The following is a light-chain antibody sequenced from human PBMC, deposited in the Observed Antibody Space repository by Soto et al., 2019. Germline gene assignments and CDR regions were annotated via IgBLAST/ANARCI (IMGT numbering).Light chain of an antibody. CDR1: NSNIGDNY. CDR3: GTWDSSLSAVV. CDR2: DNS. J-gene: IGLJ2*01. V-gene: IGLV1-51*01. Sequence: QSVLTQPPSVSAAPGQRVTISCSGSNSNIGDNYVSWYQHLPGTAPKLLIYDNSERPSGIPDRFSGSKSGTSATLGITGLQTGDEADYYCGTWDSSLSAVVFGGATHVTVL.